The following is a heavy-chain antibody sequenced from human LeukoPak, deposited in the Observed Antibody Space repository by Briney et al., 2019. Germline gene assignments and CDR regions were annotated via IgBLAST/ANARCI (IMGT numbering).Heavy chain of an antibody. V-gene: IGHV1-24*01. J-gene: IGHJ4*02. Sequence: ASVKVSCKVSGYTLTELSMHWVRQAPGKGLEWMGGFDPEDGETIYAQKFQGRVTMTEDTSTDTAYMELSSLRSEDTAVYYCARTPHTDHGDYASTDYWGQGTLVTVSS. CDR1: GYTLTELS. CDR2: FDPEDGET. CDR3: ARTPHTDHGDYASTDY. D-gene: IGHD4-17*01.